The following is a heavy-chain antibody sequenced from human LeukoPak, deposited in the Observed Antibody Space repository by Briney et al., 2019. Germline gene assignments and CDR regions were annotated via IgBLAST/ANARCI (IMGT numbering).Heavy chain of an antibody. CDR2: ISGSSSNTI. Sequence: PGGSLRLSCAASGFIFSGYYMNWIRQAPGKGLEWVSYISGSSSNTIYYADSVKGRFTISRDNAKNSLYLQMNSLRAEDTAVYYCAREREPVTTEFDYWGQGTLVTVSS. D-gene: IGHD4-17*01. V-gene: IGHV3-11*01. CDR3: AREREPVTTEFDY. CDR1: GFIFSGYY. J-gene: IGHJ4*02.